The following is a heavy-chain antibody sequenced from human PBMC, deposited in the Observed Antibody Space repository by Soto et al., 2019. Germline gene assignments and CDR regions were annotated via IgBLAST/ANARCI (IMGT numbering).Heavy chain of an antibody. J-gene: IGHJ4*02. CDR1: GFSFRSDW. V-gene: IGHV3-7*04. CDR3: SGGVGDAI. CDR2: TNQDGSEK. D-gene: IGHD1-26*01. Sequence: EDQLVESGGGLVQPGGSLRLTCAVSGFSFRSDWMNWVRQAPGKGLEWVAHTNQDGSEKYYLDSVKGRFTIFRDNAKNSLYLQRNSLRAEDTAVYYCSGGVGDAIWGQGTLVTVSS.